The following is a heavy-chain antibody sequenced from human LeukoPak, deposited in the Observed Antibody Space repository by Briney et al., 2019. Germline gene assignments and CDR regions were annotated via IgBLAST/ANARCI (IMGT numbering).Heavy chain of an antibody. Sequence: GGSPRLSCAAPGFTFSSYSMHWVRQAPGKGLERVAFIRYVGSNKYYAHSVKGRFTLSRDNSKNTLYLQMNSLRAEDTAVYYCAKDGYLIGSGSYFDYWGQGTLVTVSS. CDR1: GFTFSSYS. CDR2: IRYVGSNK. V-gene: IGHV3-30*02. CDR3: AKDGYLIGSGSYFDY. D-gene: IGHD1-26*01. J-gene: IGHJ4*02.